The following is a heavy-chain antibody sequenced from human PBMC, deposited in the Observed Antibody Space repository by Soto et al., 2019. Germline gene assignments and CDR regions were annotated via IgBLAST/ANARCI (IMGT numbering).Heavy chain of an antibody. CDR2: IYHSGTA. J-gene: IGHJ4*02. CDR1: GGSISSSNW. D-gene: IGHD6-19*01. V-gene: IGHV4-4*02. Sequence: QVQLQESGPGLVKPSGTLSLTCAVSGGSISSSNWWSWVRQPPGKGLEWIGEIYHSGTANYNPSLKSRVTISMDKSNNLISLYLSSVTAADSAVYFCARHIAVTGTRGFDYWGQGTLVTVSS. CDR3: ARHIAVTGTRGFDY.